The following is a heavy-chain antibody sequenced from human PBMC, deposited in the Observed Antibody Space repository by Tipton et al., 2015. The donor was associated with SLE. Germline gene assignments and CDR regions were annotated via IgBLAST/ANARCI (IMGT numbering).Heavy chain of an antibody. J-gene: IGHJ4*02. V-gene: IGHV4-30-2*01. Sequence: LRLSCAVSSGSISSDGYSWSWIRQPPGKGLEFIGYIYHSGSAHYNPSLQSRVTMSVDRSQNQFSLNLNSVTAADTAVYYCASALTTVIQGIIAFDSWAQGTLVIVSS. D-gene: IGHD3-22*01. CDR1: SGSISSDGYS. CDR2: IYHSGSA. CDR3: ASALTTVIQGIIAFDS.